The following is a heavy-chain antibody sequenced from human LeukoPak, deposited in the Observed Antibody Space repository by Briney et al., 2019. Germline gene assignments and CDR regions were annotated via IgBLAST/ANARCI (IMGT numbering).Heavy chain of an antibody. CDR1: GYSFSSYW. CDR2: IYPGDSDT. J-gene: IGHJ4*02. V-gene: IGHV5-51*01. D-gene: IGHD2-15*01. Sequence: GESLKISCKGSGYSFSSYWIAWVRQMPGKGLEWMGIIYPGDSDTRYSPSFQGQVTISADKSISTAYLQWSSLKASDTAMYYCARGEMRYCSGGYCYDYCGQGTLVTVSS. CDR3: ARGEMRYCSGGYCYDY.